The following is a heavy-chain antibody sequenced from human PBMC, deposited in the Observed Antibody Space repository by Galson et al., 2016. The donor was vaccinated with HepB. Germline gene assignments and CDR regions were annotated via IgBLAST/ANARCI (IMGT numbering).Heavy chain of an antibody. J-gene: IGHJ4*02. CDR2: MNPNSGNT. CDR1: GYTFPNYD. Sequence: SVKVSCKASGYTFPNYDINWVRQATGQRLEWMGWMNPNSGNTGYAQKFQGRVSMTRNTSISTAYMELSSLRSEDTAVYYCASRITMVRGVITPLIDSWGQGTLVTVSS. D-gene: IGHD3-10*01. CDR3: ASRITMVRGVITPLIDS. V-gene: IGHV1-8*01.